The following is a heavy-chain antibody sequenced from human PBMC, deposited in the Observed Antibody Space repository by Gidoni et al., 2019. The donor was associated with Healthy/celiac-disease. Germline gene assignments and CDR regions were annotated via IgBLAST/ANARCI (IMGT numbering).Heavy chain of an antibody. CDR2: IWYDGSNK. CDR3: ARLIGRRQWLDY. V-gene: IGHV3-33*01. CDR1: GFTFSSYG. J-gene: IGHJ4*02. Sequence: QVQLVESGGGVVQPGRSLRLSCAASGFTFSSYGMHWVRQAPGKGLEWVAVIWYDGSNKYYADSVKGRFTISRDNSKNTLYLQMNSLRAEDTAVYYCARLIGRRQWLDYWGQGTLVTVSS. D-gene: IGHD6-19*01.